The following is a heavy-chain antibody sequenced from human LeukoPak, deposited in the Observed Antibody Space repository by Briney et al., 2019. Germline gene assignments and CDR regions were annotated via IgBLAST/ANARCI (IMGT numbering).Heavy chain of an antibody. D-gene: IGHD5-24*01. CDR1: GYALRNDW. J-gene: IGHJ4*02. V-gene: IGHV3-7*01. CDR2: GKEDETEK. Sequence: PGGSLRLSCVVSGYALRNDWMVWVRQAPGKGLEWVATGKEDETEKDYVDSVRGRFTIFTDNAKNSLYLQMNSLRPEDTAVYYCAKKNGWLQLGDWGQGTLVTVSS. CDR3: AKKNGWLQLGD.